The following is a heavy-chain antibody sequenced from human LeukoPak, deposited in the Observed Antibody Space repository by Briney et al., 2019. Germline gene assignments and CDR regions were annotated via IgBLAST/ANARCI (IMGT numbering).Heavy chain of an antibody. Sequence: QPGGSLRLSCAASGFTFSSYAMHRVRQAPGKGLEYFSAISSNGGSTYYANSVKGRFTISRDNSKTTLYLQMGSLRAEDMAVYYCARENLYCISTSCYLGGFDYWGQGTLVTVS. J-gene: IGHJ4*02. CDR1: GFTFSSYA. D-gene: IGHD2-2*01. V-gene: IGHV3-64*01. CDR2: ISSNGGST. CDR3: ARENLYCISTSCYLGGFDY.